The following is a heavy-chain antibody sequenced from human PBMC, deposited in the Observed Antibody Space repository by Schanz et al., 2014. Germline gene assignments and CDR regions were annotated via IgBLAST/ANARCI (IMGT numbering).Heavy chain of an antibody. Sequence: QVQLVQSGDEAKKPGASVKVSCKTSGYTFSDYGITWVRQAPGQGLEWMGRIIPILGIANYAQKFQGRVTITADRSTSTAYMELSSLRSEDTAVYYCARGYGDSPTDFWGQGTLVTVSS. V-gene: IGHV1-69*04. CDR2: IIPILGIA. CDR1: GYTFSDYG. CDR3: ARGYGDSPTDF. D-gene: IGHD4-17*01. J-gene: IGHJ4*02.